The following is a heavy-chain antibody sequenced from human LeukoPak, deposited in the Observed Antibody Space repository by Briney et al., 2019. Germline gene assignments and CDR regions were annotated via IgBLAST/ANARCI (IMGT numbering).Heavy chain of an antibody. V-gene: IGHV3-20*04. CDR1: GFTFDDYG. CDR3: AGDNKGLSGYDFWSGYYTGYYYYYYMDV. Sequence: PGGSLRLSCAASGFTFDDYGMSWVRQAPGKGLEWVSGINWNGGSTGYADSVKGRFTISRDNAKNSLYLQMNSLRAEDTALYYCAGDNKGLSGYDFWSGYYTGYYYYYYMDVWGKGTTVTVSS. D-gene: IGHD3-3*01. J-gene: IGHJ6*03. CDR2: INWNGGST.